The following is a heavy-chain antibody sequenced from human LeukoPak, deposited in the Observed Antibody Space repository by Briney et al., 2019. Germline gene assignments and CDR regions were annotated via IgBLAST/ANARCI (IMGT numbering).Heavy chain of an antibody. CDR3: ARARELRWYHAFDI. CDR2: INPNSGGT. V-gene: IGHV1-2*04. CDR1: GYTFTGYY. Sequence: ASVKVSCKASGYTFTGYYMHWVRQAPGQGLEWMGWINPNSGGTNYAQKFQGWVTMTRDTSISTAYMELSRLRSDDTAVYYCARARELRWYHAFDIWGQRTMVTVSS. D-gene: IGHD4-23*01. J-gene: IGHJ3*02.